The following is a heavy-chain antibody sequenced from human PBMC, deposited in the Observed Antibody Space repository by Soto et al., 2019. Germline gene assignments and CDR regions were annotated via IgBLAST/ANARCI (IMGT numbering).Heavy chain of an antibody. V-gene: IGHV1-18*04. CDR1: GYTFTSYG. CDR3: ARDATITMVRGVISNFDY. D-gene: IGHD3-10*01. J-gene: IGHJ4*02. CDR2: ISAYNGNT. Sequence: ASVKVSCKASGYTFTSYGISWVRQAPGQGLEWMGWISAYNGNTNYAQKLQGRVTMTTDTSTSTAYMELRSLRSDDTAVYYCARDATITMVRGVISNFDYWGQGXLVTVSS.